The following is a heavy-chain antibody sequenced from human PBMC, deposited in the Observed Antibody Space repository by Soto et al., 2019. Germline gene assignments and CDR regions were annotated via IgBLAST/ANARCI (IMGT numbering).Heavy chain of an antibody. CDR3: ARVDTAMVLYYGMDV. CDR2: INPSGGST. Sequence: ASVKVSCKASGYTFTSYYMHWVRQAPGQGLEWMGIINPSGGSTSYAQKFQGRVTMTADESTSTAYMELSSLRSEDTAVYYCARVDTAMVLYYGMDVWGQGTTVTVSS. D-gene: IGHD5-18*01. CDR1: GYTFTSYY. V-gene: IGHV1-46*01. J-gene: IGHJ6*02.